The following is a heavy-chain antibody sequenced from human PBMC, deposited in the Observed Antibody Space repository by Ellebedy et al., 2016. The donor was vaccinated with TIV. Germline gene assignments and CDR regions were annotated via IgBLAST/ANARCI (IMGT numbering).Heavy chain of an antibody. V-gene: IGHV3-66*01. D-gene: IGHD3-10*01. J-gene: IGHJ6*02. Sequence: GESLKISCAASRFSVSAVNMNWVRQAPGKGLEWVSILYPGGNAFYADSVKDRFLISRDDSRNTVYLQVNSLITEDTAVDYCVKFIKDYGMDVWGQGATVTVSS. CDR1: RFSVSAVN. CDR3: VKFIKDYGMDV. CDR2: LYPGGNA.